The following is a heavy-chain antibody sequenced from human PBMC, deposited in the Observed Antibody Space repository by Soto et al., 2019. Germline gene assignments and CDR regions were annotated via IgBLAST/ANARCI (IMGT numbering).Heavy chain of an antibody. V-gene: IGHV3-23*01. CDR2: ISANGQGI. CDR1: GFTFSSYA. D-gene: IGHD5-12*01. J-gene: IGHJ6*02. CDR3: ASEHSGYDHGEYYYHGVDV. Sequence: EVQLLESGGGLVQPGGSLRLSCAASGFTFSSYALSWVRQAPGKGLEWVSAISANGQGIYYADSVRGRFTISRDNSKNTLYLQMNSLRAADTAVYYCASEHSGYDHGEYYYHGVDVWGQGTTVTVSS.